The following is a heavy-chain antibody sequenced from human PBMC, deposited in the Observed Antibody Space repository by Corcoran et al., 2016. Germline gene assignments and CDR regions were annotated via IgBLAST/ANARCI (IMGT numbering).Heavy chain of an antibody. Sequence: QVTLKESGPVLVKPTETLTLTCTVSGFSLSNARVGVSWIRQPPGKALEWLAHIFSNDEKSYSTSLKSRLTISRDTSKSQVVLTIANVAPVATATYYCARLPPTYYCDSSGYYEETQGYGMDVWGQGTTVTVSS. CDR2: IFSNDEK. J-gene: IGHJ6*02. D-gene: IGHD3-22*01. V-gene: IGHV2-26*01. CDR1: GFSLSNARVG. CDR3: ARLPPTYYCDSSGYYEETQGYGMDV.